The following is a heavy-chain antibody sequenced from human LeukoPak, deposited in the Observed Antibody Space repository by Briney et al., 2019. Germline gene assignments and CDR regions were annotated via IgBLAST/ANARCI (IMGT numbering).Heavy chain of an antibody. CDR1: GGSISSYY. V-gene: IGHV4-59*12. CDR2: IYYSGST. CDR3: ASPDYYDSSGYLPPFDY. J-gene: IGHJ4*02. Sequence: SETLSLTCTVSGGSISSYYWSWIRQPPGKGLEWIGYIYYSGSTNYNPSLKSRVTISVDTSKNQFSLKLSSVTAADTAVYYCASPDYYDSSGYLPPFDYWGQGTLVTVSS. D-gene: IGHD3-22*01.